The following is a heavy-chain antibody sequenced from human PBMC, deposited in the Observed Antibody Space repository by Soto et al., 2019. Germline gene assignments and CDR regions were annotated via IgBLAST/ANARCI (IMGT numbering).Heavy chain of an antibody. V-gene: IGHV4-59*01. CDR1: GGSISGYY. D-gene: IGHD3-16*02. J-gene: IGHJ4*02. Sequence: SETLSLTCTVSGGSISGYYWSWIRQPPGKGLEWIGYIYYNGNTKYNPSLKSRATISVDTSKSQFSLKLSSVTAADTAVYYCARVYNDYVWESNRYRPYYFDSWGQGTLVTVSS. CDR3: ARVYNDYVWESNRYRPYYFDS. CDR2: IYYNGNT.